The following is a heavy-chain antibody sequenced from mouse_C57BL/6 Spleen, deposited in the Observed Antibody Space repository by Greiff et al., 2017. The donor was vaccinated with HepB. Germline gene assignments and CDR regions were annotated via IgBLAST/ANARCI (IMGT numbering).Heavy chain of an antibody. Sequence: QVQLQQSGAELVRPGPSVKVSCKASGYAFTNYLIEWVKQRPGQGLEWIGVINPGSGGTNYNEKFKGKATLTADKSSSTAYMQLSSLTSEDSAVYFCAREGGYAMDYWGQGTSVTVSS. CDR1: GYAFTNYL. CDR2: INPGSGGT. V-gene: IGHV1-54*01. J-gene: IGHJ4*01. CDR3: AREGGYAMDY.